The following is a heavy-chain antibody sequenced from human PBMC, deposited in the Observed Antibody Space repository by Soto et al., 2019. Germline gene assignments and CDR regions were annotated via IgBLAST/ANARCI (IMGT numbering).Heavy chain of an antibody. V-gene: IGHV3-11*01. D-gene: IGHD2-21*01. CDR3: ARVANPFYYFGMDV. J-gene: IGHJ6*02. CDR1: GFTFSDYY. CDR2: ISSSGGTI. Sequence: QVQLVESGGGLVKPGGSLRLSCTASGFTFSDYYMSWIRQAPGKGLEWISYISSSGGTIYYADSVKGRFTISRDNAKNSLYLQMSSLRAEDTAVYYCARVANPFYYFGMDVWGQGTTVTVSS.